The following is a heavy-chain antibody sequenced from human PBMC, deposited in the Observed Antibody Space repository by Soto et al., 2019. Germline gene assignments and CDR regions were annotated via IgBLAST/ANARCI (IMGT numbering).Heavy chain of an antibody. CDR1: GYSFTSYH. D-gene: IGHD2-21*02. J-gene: IGHJ6*02. CDR2: IYPGDSET. V-gene: IGHV5-51*01. CDR3: ARRSYCDGDCTRRPYDYYGMDV. Sequence: EVQLVQSGAEVKKPGESLKISCKGSGYSFTSYHIVWVRQMPGKGLEWMGIIYPGDSETRYSPSLQGQVTMSADKSTRTAYLEWSSLKASDIAMYYCARRSYCDGDCTRRPYDYYGMDVWCQGTTVTVSS.